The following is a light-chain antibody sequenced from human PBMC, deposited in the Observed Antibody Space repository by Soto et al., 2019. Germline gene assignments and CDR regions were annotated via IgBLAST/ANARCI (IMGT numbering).Light chain of an antibody. CDR3: QQYGSSPPWT. CDR1: QSVSSSY. Sequence: EIVLTQSPGTLSLSPGERATLSCRASQSVSSSYLAWYQQKPGQAPRLLISGASSRATGIPDRFSGSGSGTDFTLTIGRLEPGDFAVYYCQQYGSSPPWTFGQGTKVEIK. V-gene: IGKV3-20*01. J-gene: IGKJ1*01. CDR2: GAS.